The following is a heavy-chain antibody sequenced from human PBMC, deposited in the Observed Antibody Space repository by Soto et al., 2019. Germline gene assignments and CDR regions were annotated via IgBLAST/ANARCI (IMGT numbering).Heavy chain of an antibody. CDR1: GYRFTSYW. Sequence: GESLKISCXDSGYRFTSYWIAWVGQMPGKGLEWMGIINPGDSDIRYSPSFQGQVTISADNSISTAYLQWSSLKASDTAMYYCARHEQFYYYYYGMDVWGQGTAVTVSS. J-gene: IGHJ6*02. CDR2: INPGDSDI. CDR3: ARHEQFYYYYYGMDV. V-gene: IGHV5-51*01. D-gene: IGHD4-4*01.